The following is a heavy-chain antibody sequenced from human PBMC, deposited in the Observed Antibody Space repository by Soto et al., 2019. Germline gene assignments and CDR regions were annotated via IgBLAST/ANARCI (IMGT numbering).Heavy chain of an antibody. Sequence: PGGSLRLSCIASGFTFSSYAMSWVRQAPGKGLEWISTVPSGDGSTMYADSVKGRFTISRDSFNXXXXXXXXXXXXXXXAVYYXXXXXWSSSGYYWSGYSLFDYWGQGTLVTVSS. D-gene: IGHD3-3*01. CDR3: XXXXWSSSGYYWSGYSLFDY. CDR2: VPSGDGST. V-gene: IGHV3-23*01. CDR1: GFTFSSYA. J-gene: IGHJ4*02.